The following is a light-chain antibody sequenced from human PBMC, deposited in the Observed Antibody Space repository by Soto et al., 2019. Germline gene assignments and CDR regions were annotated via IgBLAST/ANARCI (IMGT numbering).Light chain of an antibody. CDR1: SSDVGGYDS. J-gene: IGLJ2*01. V-gene: IGLV2-11*01. CDR3: CSYAGGYTLV. Sequence: QSALTQPRSVSRSPGQSVTISCTGTSSDVGGYDSVSWYQHHPGKAPKLMIYDVYKRPSGVPDRFSSSKSGNTASLTISGLQAEDEADYYCCSYAGGYTLVFGGGTKLTVL. CDR2: DVY.